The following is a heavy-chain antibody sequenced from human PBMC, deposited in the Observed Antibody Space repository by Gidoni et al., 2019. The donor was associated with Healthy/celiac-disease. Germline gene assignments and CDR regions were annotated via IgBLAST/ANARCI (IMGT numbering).Heavy chain of an antibody. CDR2: ISSSSSYT. CDR3: ARDRKDTIFGVGTIGLDYYGMDV. CDR1: GFTFSDYC. J-gene: IGHJ6*02. V-gene: IGHV3-11*06. D-gene: IGHD3-3*01. Sequence: QVQLVESGGGLVKPGGSLRLSCAASGFTFSDYCMSWIREAPGKVLEWVSYISSSSSYTNYADSVKGRFTISRDNAKNSLYLQMNSLRAEDTAVYYCARDRKDTIFGVGTIGLDYYGMDVWGQGTTVTVSS.